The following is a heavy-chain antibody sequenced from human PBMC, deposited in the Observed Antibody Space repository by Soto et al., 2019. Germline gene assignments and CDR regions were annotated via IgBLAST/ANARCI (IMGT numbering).Heavy chain of an antibody. J-gene: IGHJ5*02. CDR3: VRGGGYYDILTGYDL. Sequence: QVQLVQSGAEVKKPGVSVKVSCKASGYTFTNYDINWVRQATGQGLEWMGWMNPNTVNTDYAQRFQGRVTMTRNISISTAYMELSSLRSDDTAVYYFVRGGGYYDILTGYDLWGQGTLVTVSS. V-gene: IGHV1-8*01. CDR2: MNPNTVNT. D-gene: IGHD3-9*01. CDR1: GYTFTNYD.